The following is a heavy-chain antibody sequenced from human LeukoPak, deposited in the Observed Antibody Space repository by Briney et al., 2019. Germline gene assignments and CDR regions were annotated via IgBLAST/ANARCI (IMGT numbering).Heavy chain of an antibody. CDR1: GGSISSSSYY. CDR2: INYSGST. J-gene: IGHJ4*02. CDR3: ARDSPNWGYDY. V-gene: IGHV4-39*07. D-gene: IGHD7-27*01. Sequence: SETLSLTCTVSGGSISSSSYYWGWIRQPPGKGLEWIGNINYSGSTYYNPSLKSRVTISVDRSKNQFSLKLSSVTAADTAVYYCARDSPNWGYDYWGQGTLVTVSS.